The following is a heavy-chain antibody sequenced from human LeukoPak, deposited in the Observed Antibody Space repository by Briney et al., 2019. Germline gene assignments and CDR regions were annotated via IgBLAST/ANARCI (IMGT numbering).Heavy chain of an antibody. Sequence: PGGSLRLSCAASGFTFTSYSMNWVRQAPGKGLEWVPYISSSSTTIYYADSVKGRFTMSRDNAKNSLYLQMNSLRDEDTAVYYCARGYYGDYVVDYWGQGTLVTVSS. V-gene: IGHV3-48*02. J-gene: IGHJ4*02. CDR3: ARGYYGDYVVDY. CDR1: GFTFTSYS. CDR2: ISSSSTTI. D-gene: IGHD4-17*01.